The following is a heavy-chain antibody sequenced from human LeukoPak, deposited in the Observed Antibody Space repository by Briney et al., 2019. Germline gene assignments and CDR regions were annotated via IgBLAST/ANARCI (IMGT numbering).Heavy chain of an antibody. CDR2: IRSDGGVT. Sequence: GGSLRLSCAASGFTFNTYAMTWVRQAPGKGLEWVASIRSDGGVTYYADSVKGRFTVSRDNSKNTLYLQMNSLSTGDTALYYCAKDLGVGGNYHFDSWGQGTRVTVSS. D-gene: IGHD4-23*01. CDR3: AKDLGVGGNYHFDS. J-gene: IGHJ4*02. V-gene: IGHV3-23*01. CDR1: GFTFNTYA.